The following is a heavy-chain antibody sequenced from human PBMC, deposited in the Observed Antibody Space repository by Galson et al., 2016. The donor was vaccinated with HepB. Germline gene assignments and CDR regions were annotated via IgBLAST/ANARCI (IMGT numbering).Heavy chain of an antibody. D-gene: IGHD3-10*01. Sequence: TLSLTCTVSVDSIISSRYYYWTWIRQPVGRELEWIGLIYNSGSTNYNPSLKSRVTISLDTPKNQFSLKLSSVTAADTAVYYCAREFGTWGQGTLVTVSS. V-gene: IGHV4-61*02. CDR2: IYNSGST. J-gene: IGHJ5*02. CDR1: VDSIISSRYYY. CDR3: AREFGT.